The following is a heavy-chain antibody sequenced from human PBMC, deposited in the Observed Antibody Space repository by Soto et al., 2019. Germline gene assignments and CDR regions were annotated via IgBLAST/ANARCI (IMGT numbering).Heavy chain of an antibody. CDR3: ARASEDCTNGVCYKAAFDI. V-gene: IGHV1-69*08. CDR2: IIPILATA. D-gene: IGHD2-8*01. J-gene: IGHJ3*02. Sequence: QVQLVQSGAEVKKPGSSVKVSCKASGGIFRSNIISWVRQAPGQGLEWMGRIIPILATANYAQKFQGRITITADKSTNTAYMELSRLRSDDTAVYYCARASEDCTNGVCYKAAFDIWGQGTRVTVSS. CDR1: GGIFRSNI.